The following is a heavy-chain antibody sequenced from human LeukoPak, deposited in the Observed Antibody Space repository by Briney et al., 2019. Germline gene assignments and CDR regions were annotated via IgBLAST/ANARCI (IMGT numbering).Heavy chain of an antibody. CDR3: ARDRVPVLLYFDWLPGDFDY. CDR2: IIPILGIA. D-gene: IGHD3-9*01. J-gene: IGHJ4*02. Sequence: SVKVSCKASGGTFSSYAISWVRQAPGQGLEWMGRIIPILGIANYAQKFQGRVTITADKSTTTAYMELSSLRSEDTAVYYCARDRVPVLLYFDWLPGDFDYWGQGTLVTVSS. V-gene: IGHV1-69*04. CDR1: GGTFSSYA.